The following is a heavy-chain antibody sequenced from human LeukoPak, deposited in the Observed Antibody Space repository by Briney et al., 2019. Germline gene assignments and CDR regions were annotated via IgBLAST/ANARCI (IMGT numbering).Heavy chain of an antibody. V-gene: IGHV3-23*01. J-gene: IGHJ4*02. CDR1: GFAFRRFG. CDR2: IGFSAGST. Sequence: GGSLRLSCAASGFAFRRFGMTWVRQAPGKGLEWVSSIGFSAGSTYYADSVKGRFTISRDNSKNTLYLQMNSLRAEDTAVYYCANGRPYDSSGYYSGDYWGQGTLVTVSS. CDR3: ANGRPYDSSGYYSGDY. D-gene: IGHD3-22*01.